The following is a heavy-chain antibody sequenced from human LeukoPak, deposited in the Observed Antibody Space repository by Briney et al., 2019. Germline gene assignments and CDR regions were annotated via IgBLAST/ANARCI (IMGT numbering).Heavy chain of an antibody. D-gene: IGHD2-2*01. Sequence: PSETLSLTCTVSGGSISSYYWSWIRQPPGKGLEWIGYIYYSGSTNYNPSLKSRVTISVDTSKNQFSLKLSSVTAADTAVYYCAETPFFDLSYCSSTSCYYYYGMDVWGQGTTVTVSS. CDR3: AETPFFDLSYCSSTSCYYYYGMDV. J-gene: IGHJ6*02. CDR1: GGSISSYY. V-gene: IGHV4-59*01. CDR2: IYYSGST.